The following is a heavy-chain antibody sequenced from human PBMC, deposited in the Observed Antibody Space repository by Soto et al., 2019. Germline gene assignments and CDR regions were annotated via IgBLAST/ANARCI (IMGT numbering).Heavy chain of an antibody. V-gene: IGHV1-2*02. J-gene: IGHJ6*01. CDR2: INPDSGRT. CDR3: ALSFSQTNIDV. CDR1: GYTFTGYY. Sequence: ASVKVSCKASGYTFTGYYLHWVRQAPGQGLEWMGYINPDSGRTRYAQKFQGTVTMTRDTSITTAYLEASSLKYDDSAIFYCALSFSQTNIDVWGQGTTVTVSS.